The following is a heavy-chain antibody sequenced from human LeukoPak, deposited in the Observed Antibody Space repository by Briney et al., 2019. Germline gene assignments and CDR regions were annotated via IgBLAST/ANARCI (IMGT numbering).Heavy chain of an antibody. V-gene: IGHV4-59*12. Sequence: PSETLSLTCTVSGGSISSYYWSWIRQPPGKGLEWIGYIYYSGSPIYSPSLNSRVTISLDTSKNRFSLKLTSVTAADTAVYYCAREGYGSRSRDNWLDPWGQGTLVTVSS. CDR2: IYYSGSP. CDR3: AREGYGSRSRDNWLDP. CDR1: GGSISSYY. J-gene: IGHJ5*02. D-gene: IGHD3-10*01.